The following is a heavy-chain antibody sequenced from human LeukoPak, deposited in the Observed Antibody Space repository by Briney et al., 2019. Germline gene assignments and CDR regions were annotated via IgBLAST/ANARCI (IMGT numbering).Heavy chain of an antibody. D-gene: IGHD1-26*01. Sequence: PGGSLRLSCAASGFTFSSYSLNWVRQAPGKGLEWVSSISSSSYIYYADSVKGRFTISRDNARNSLYLHMNSLRAEDTAVYYCVRDGWAVLYYFDYWGQGTLVTVSS. J-gene: IGHJ4*02. CDR3: VRDGWAVLYYFDY. CDR2: ISSSSYI. CDR1: GFTFSSYS. V-gene: IGHV3-21*01.